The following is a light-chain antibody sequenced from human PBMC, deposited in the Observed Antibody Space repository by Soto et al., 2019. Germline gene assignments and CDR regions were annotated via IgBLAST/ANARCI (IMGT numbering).Light chain of an antibody. J-gene: IGKJ4*01. CDR1: QGIGDT. Sequence: VMRQSPATLSVSPGESATLSCRASQGIGDTLAWYQHNPGQTPGLLIYDTSIRATGVPTRLSGSMSGAEFTLPIHSLQSEDVAVYYCQPYTNWPLTFGGGTKVDIK. CDR3: QPYTNWPLT. CDR2: DTS. V-gene: IGKV3-15*01.